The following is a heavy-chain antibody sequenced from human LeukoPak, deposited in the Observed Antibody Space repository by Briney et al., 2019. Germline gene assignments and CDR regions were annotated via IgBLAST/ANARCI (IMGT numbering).Heavy chain of an antibody. V-gene: IGHV4-39*07. CDR3: ARGGHSDFDF. CDR1: GGSISRSRDY. Sequence: SETLSLTCTVSGGSISRSRDYWGWIRQPPGKGLEWIGSIYYSGSTYYNPSLKSRVTISGDTSKNQFSLKLSSVTAADTAVYYCARGGHSDFDFWGQGTLVTVSS. J-gene: IGHJ4*02. CDR2: IYYSGST. D-gene: IGHD2-21*01.